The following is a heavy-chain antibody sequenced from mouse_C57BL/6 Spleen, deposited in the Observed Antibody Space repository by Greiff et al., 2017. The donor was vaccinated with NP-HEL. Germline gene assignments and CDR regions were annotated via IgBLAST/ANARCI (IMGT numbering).Heavy chain of an antibody. CDR2: INPSSGYT. J-gene: IGHJ2*01. V-gene: IGHV1-4*01. CDR3: ASLYYDYEVFDY. Sequence: QVQLQQSGAELARPGASVKMSCKASGYTFTSYTMHWVKQRPGQGLEWIGYINPSSGYTKYNQKFKDKATLTADKSSSTAYMQLSSLTSEDSAVYYCASLYYDYEVFDYWGQGTTLTVSS. D-gene: IGHD2-4*01. CDR1: GYTFTSYT.